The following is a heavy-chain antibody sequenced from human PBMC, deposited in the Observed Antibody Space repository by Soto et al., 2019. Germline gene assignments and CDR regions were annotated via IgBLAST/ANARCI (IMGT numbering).Heavy chain of an antibody. J-gene: IGHJ3*02. V-gene: IGHV3-48*01. CDR3: AGDSFYAFDI. CDR1: GFDFSNYV. Sequence: EVQLVESGGGLVQPGGSLRLSCAASGFDFSNYVMNWVRQAPGKGLEWLSNIRSSGSSMFYADSVKGRFTISRDNAKNSLYLQMNSLRVEDTAVYYCAGDSFYAFDIWGQGTMVTVSS. CDR2: IRSSGSSM.